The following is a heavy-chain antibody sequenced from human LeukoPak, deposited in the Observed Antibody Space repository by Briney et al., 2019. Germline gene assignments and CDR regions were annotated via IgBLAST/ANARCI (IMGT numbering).Heavy chain of an antibody. D-gene: IGHD4-17*01. J-gene: IGHJ4*02. CDR2: INHSGST. Sequence: SETLSLTCAVYGGSFSGYYWSWIRQPPGKGLEWIGEINHSGSTNYNPSLNSRVSISVDTSKNQFSLNLSSVTAADTAVYYCARGLWTTWFDYWGQGTLVTVSS. CDR3: ARGLWTTWFDY. V-gene: IGHV4-34*01. CDR1: GGSFSGYY.